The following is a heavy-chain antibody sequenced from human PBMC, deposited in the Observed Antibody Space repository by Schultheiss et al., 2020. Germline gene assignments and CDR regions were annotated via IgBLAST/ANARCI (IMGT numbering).Heavy chain of an antibody. J-gene: IGHJ6*04. CDR3: ARVPSIVGATRYYYCYYGMDV. CDR2: ISSSSSYI. Sequence: WGSLRLSCAASGFTFSSYSMNWVRQAPGKGLEWVSAISSSSSYIYYADSVKGRFTISRDNAKNSLYLQMNSLRAEDTAVYYCARVPSIVGATRYYYCYYGMDVWGKGTPVTVSS. CDR1: GFTFSSYS. V-gene: IGHV3-21*01. D-gene: IGHD1-26*01.